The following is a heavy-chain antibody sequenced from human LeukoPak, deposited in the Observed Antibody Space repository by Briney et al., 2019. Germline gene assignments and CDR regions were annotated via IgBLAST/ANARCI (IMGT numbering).Heavy chain of an antibody. CDR3: ARGDYGDYSSPDY. V-gene: IGHV3-33*01. CDR2: IWYDGSNK. CDR1: GSTFSSYG. J-gene: IGHJ4*02. Sequence: GGSLRLSCAASGSTFSSYGMHWVRQAPGKGLEWVAVIWYDGSNKYYADSVKGRFTISRDNSKNTLYLQMNSLRAEDTAVYYCARGDYGDYSSPDYWGQGTLVTVSS. D-gene: IGHD4-17*01.